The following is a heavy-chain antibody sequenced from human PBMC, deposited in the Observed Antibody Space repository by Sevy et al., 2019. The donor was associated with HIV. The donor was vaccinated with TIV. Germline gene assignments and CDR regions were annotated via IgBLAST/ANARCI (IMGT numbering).Heavy chain of an antibody. CDR3: AARWTPGY. J-gene: IGHJ4*02. D-gene: IGHD1-1*01. CDR1: GFTFSGYG. V-gene: IGHV3-30*02. Sequence: GGSLRLSCAASGFTFSGYGMHWVRQAPGKGLGWVAFIRYDGSNKFYADSVKGRFTISRDNSNNMMYLQMNSLRGGDTAVYYCAARWTPGYWGQGTLVTVSS. CDR2: IRYDGSNK.